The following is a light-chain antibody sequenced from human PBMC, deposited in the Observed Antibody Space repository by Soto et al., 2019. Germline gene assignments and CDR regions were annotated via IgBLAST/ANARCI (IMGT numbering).Light chain of an antibody. CDR2: DAS. Sequence: EIVLTQSPATLSLSPGERATLSCRASQSVSSYLAWYQQKPGQAPRLLIYDASNRATGIPARFSGSGSGTYFTLTISSLEPEDFAVYYCQQRSNWPPRGVTFGPGTKVDIK. CDR3: QQRSNWPPRGVT. J-gene: IGKJ3*01. V-gene: IGKV3-11*01. CDR1: QSVSSY.